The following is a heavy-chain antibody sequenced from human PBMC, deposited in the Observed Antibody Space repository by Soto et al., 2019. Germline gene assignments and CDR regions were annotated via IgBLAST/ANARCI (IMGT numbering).Heavy chain of an antibody. CDR1: GGSFSGYY. CDR3: ARGVHGRSYYMDV. Sequence: SETLSLTCAVYGGSFSGYYWSWIRQPPGKGLEWIGEINHSGSTNYNPSLKSRVTISVDTSKNQFSLKLSSVTAADTAVYYWARGVHGRSYYMDVWGKGTTVTVS. CDR2: INHSGST. V-gene: IGHV4-34*01. D-gene: IGHD1-26*01. J-gene: IGHJ6*03.